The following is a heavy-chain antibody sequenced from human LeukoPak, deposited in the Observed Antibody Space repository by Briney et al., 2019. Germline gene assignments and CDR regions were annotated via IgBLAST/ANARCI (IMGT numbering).Heavy chain of an antibody. CDR3: ASPLAKDYYDSSGSPASAFDI. V-gene: IGHV1-2*02. D-gene: IGHD3-22*01. Sequence: SSVKVSCKASGYTFTGYYMHWVRQAPGQGLEWMGWINPNSGGTNYAQKFQGRVTMTRDTSISTAYMELGRLRSDDTAVYYCASPLAKDYYDSSGSPASAFDIWGQGTMVTVSS. CDR2: INPNSGGT. J-gene: IGHJ3*02. CDR1: GYTFTGYY.